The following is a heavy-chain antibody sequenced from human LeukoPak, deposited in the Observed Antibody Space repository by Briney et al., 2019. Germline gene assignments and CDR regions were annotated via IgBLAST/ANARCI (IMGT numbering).Heavy chain of an antibody. CDR2: INTNTGNP. CDR3: ARDPHQIVGATTFFDY. D-gene: IGHD1-26*01. CDR1: GYTFTSYA. V-gene: IGHV7-4-1*02. J-gene: IGHJ4*02. Sequence: ASVKVSCKASGYTFTSYAMNWVRQAPGQGLEWMGWINTNTGNPTSAQGLTGRFVFSLDTSVSTAYLQISSLKAEDTAVYYCARDPHQIVGATTFFDYWGQGTLVTVSS.